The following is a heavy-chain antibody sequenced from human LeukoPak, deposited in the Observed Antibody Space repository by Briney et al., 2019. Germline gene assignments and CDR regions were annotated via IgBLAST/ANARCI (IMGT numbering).Heavy chain of an antibody. J-gene: IGHJ4*02. Sequence: ASVTVSCKSSGYTFTSYGISWVRQPPGQGLEWMGWISAYNGNTNYAQKLQGRVTMTTDTSTSTAYMELRSLRSDDTDVYYCARDQAYRGYDYPLNYWGPGTLVTVSS. CDR1: GYTFTSYG. D-gene: IGHD5-12*01. CDR3: ARDQAYRGYDYPLNY. CDR2: ISAYNGNT. V-gene: IGHV1-18*01.